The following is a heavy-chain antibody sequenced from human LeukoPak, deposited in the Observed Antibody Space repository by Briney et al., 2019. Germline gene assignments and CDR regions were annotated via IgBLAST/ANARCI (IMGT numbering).Heavy chain of an antibody. CDR3: ARVLRYRSGGSCYDLDY. J-gene: IGHJ4*02. D-gene: IGHD2-15*01. V-gene: IGHV3-48*02. Sequence: GGSLRLSCAASGFTFSSYSMNWVRQAPGKGLEWVPYISSSSSTIFYADSVKGRFTISRDNAKNSLYLQMNSLRDEDTAVYYCARVLRYRSGGSCYDLDYWGQGTLVTVSS. CDR2: ISSSSSTI. CDR1: GFTFSSYS.